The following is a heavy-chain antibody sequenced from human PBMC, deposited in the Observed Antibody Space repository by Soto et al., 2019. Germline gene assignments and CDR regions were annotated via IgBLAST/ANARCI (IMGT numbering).Heavy chain of an antibody. Sequence: ASVKVSCKASGYTFTSYGISWVRQAPGQGLEWMGWISAYNGNTNYAQKLQGRVTMTTDTSTSTAYMELRSLRSDDTAVYYCAQSAGYCSGGSCYSAGDYYYGMDVWGQGTTVTVSS. J-gene: IGHJ6*02. CDR1: GYTFTSYG. D-gene: IGHD2-15*01. V-gene: IGHV1-18*04. CDR3: AQSAGYCSGGSCYSAGDYYYGMDV. CDR2: ISAYNGNT.